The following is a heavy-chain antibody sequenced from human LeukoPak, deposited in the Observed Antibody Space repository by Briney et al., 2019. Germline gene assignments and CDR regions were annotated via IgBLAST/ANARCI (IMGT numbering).Heavy chain of an antibody. D-gene: IGHD3-9*01. CDR3: ARDTYDILTGYYKWAFDI. V-gene: IGHV3-7*01. Sequence: GGSLRLSCAASGVTFSSYWMNWVRQAPGKGLEWVANIKQDGSEKYYVDSVKGRFTISRDNAKNSLYLQMNSLRAEDTAVYYCARDTYDILTGYYKWAFDIWGQGTMVTVSS. J-gene: IGHJ3*02. CDR2: IKQDGSEK. CDR1: GVTFSSYW.